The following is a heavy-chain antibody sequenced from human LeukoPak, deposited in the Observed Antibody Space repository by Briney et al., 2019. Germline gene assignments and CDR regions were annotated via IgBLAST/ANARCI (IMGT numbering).Heavy chain of an antibody. CDR2: IYPGDSDT. V-gene: IGHV5-51*01. CDR3: ARLSLYGDYYYGMDV. J-gene: IGHJ6*02. Sequence: GESLKISCKGSGYSFTSYWIGWVRQMPGKGLEWMGIIYPGDSDTRYSPSFQGQVTISADMSISTAYLQWSSLKASDTAMYYCARLSLYGDYYYGMDVWGQGTTVTVSS. CDR1: GYSFTSYW. D-gene: IGHD4-17*01.